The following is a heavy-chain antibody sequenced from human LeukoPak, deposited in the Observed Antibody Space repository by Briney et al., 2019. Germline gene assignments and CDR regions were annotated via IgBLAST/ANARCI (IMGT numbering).Heavy chain of an antibody. CDR2: VTGSGSNT. CDR1: GSTFSSYA. J-gene: IGHJ4*02. D-gene: IGHD3-22*01. CDR3: ARGRGSGSYYFDY. Sequence: GGSLRLSCAVSGSTFSSYAMNWVRQAPGKGLEWVSTVTGSGSNTYYADSVKGRFTISRDNSKDTLYLQMSSLRAEDTAVYYCARGRGSGSYYFDYWGQGTLVTVSS. V-gene: IGHV3-23*01.